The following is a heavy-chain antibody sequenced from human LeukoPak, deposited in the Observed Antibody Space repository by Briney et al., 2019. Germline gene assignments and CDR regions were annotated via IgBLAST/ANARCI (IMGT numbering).Heavy chain of an antibody. J-gene: IGHJ6*02. CDR1: GFTFSSYA. D-gene: IGHD4-11*01. Sequence: GALRLSCAASGFTFSSYAMSWVRQAPGKGLEWVSAISGSGGSTYYADSVKGRFTISRDNSKNTLYLQMNSLRAEDTAVYYCAKDRMSTTVTTWTHYYYGMDVWGQGTTVTVSS. CDR3: AKDRMSTTVTTWTHYYYGMDV. CDR2: ISGSGGST. V-gene: IGHV3-23*01.